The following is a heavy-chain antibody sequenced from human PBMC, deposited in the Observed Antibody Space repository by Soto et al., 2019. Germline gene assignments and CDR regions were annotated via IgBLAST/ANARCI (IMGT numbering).Heavy chain of an antibody. CDR2: INHSGST. J-gene: IGHJ4*02. CDR1: GGSFSGYY. CDR3: ARGWISRMVYFDY. Sequence: SETLSLTCAVYGGSFSGYYWSWIRQPPGKGLEWIGEINHSGSTNYNPSLKSRVTISVDTSKNQFSLKLSSVTAADTAVYYCARGWISRMVYFDYWGQGTLVTVSS. D-gene: IGHD2-2*03. V-gene: IGHV4-34*01.